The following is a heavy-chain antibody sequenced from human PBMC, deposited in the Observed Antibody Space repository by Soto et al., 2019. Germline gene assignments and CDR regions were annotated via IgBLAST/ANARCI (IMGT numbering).Heavy chain of an antibody. CDR3: ARHETMFYYYAMEL. CDR1: GYSFTNYS. V-gene: IGHV5-10-1*01. J-gene: IGHJ6*02. Sequence: GVSLKISCKGSGYSFTNYSITWVRQLPGKSLEWMGRIDPTDSYTNYIPSFQGHVTISGDKSISTAYLQWGSLKASDTAIYYCARHETMFYYYAMELWGQGTTVTVSS. D-gene: IGHD3-10*02. CDR2: IDPTDSYT.